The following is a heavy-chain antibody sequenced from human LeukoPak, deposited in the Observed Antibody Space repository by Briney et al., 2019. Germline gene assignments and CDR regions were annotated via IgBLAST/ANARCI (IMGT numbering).Heavy chain of an antibody. D-gene: IGHD5-12*01. J-gene: IGHJ4*02. Sequence: SVNVSCKTFGGTFSSYAISCVRQAPGQGLVWVGGIIPLFGIAHYAQKFQGRVTITADESTSTAYMELGSVRAVETGVCFCVREDSGYGSPFNDYWGQGTLVTVSS. CDR1: GGTFSSYA. CDR2: IIPLFGIA. CDR3: VREDSGYGSPFNDY. V-gene: IGHV1-69*01.